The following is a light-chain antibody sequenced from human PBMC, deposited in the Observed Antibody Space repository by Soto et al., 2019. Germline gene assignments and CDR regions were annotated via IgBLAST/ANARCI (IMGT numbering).Light chain of an antibody. V-gene: IGKV1-27*01. CDR3: QKYNSAPWT. CDR2: GAS. J-gene: IGKJ1*01. Sequence: DIQMTQSPSSLSASVGDRVTITCRASQVISNYLAWYQQKAGKVPKLLIYGASTLQSGVPSRFSGSGSGTDFTLTISSLHPEDVATYYCQKYNSAPWTFGQETKVEIK. CDR1: QVISNY.